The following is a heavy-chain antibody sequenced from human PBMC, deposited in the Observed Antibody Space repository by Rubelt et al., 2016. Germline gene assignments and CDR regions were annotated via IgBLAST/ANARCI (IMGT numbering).Heavy chain of an antibody. CDR3: AKDLSSKEAADWFDP. CDR2: MNQDGSEK. CDR1: GFTFSNYW. Sequence: VQLVESGGGVVQPGRSLRLSCAVSGFTFSNYWMTWVRQAPGKGLEWVANMNQDGSEKDYVDSVKGRFTISRDNAKNSLYLQMNSLRADDTALYYCAKDLSSKEAADWFDPRGQGILVTVSS. V-gene: IGHV3-7*01. D-gene: IGHD6-13*01. J-gene: IGHJ5*02.